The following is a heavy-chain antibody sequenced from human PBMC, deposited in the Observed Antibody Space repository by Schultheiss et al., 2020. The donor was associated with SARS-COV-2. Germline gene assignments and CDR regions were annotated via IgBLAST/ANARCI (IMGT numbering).Heavy chain of an antibody. Sequence: SETLSLTCDVSGSSISSAYYWGWIRQPPGKGLEWIGTIHHSGYTYYNPSLKSRVTISVDTSKNQFSLKLSSVTAADTAVYYCARLGVATAFDYWGQGTLVTVSS. CDR2: IHHSGYT. D-gene: IGHD5-12*01. CDR3: ARLGVATAFDY. J-gene: IGHJ4*02. V-gene: IGHV4-38-2*01. CDR1: GSSISSAYY.